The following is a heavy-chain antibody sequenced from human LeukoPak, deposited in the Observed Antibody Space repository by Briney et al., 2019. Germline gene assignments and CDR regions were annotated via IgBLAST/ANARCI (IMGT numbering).Heavy chain of an antibody. CDR3: AKDLYAQYAFDI. D-gene: IGHD2-2*02. Sequence: GGSLRLSCAASGFTFSSYDMSWARQVPGKGLEWVSSISSSGAGIYYADSVKGRFTISRDNSKNTLYLQMNSLRAEDTAVYYCAKDLYAQYAFDIWGQGTMVTVSS. CDR1: GFTFSSYD. CDR2: ISSSGAGI. V-gene: IGHV3-23*01. J-gene: IGHJ3*02.